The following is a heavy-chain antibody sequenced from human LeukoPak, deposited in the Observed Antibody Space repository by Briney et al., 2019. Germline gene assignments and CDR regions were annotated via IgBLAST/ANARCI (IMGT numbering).Heavy chain of an antibody. J-gene: IGHJ4*02. Sequence: PGGSLRLSCTASGFSFRTYSFHWVRQAPGKGLEWVAVIWYDGSNKYYADSVKGRFTISRDNSKNTLYLQMNSLRAEDTAVYYCARASHTSVTPYFDYWGQGTLVTVSS. CDR3: ARASHTSVTPYFDY. CDR2: IWYDGSNK. CDR1: GFSFRTYS. D-gene: IGHD4-17*01. V-gene: IGHV3-33*08.